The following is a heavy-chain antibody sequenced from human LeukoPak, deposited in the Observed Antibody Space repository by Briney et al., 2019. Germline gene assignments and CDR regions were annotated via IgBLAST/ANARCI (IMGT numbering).Heavy chain of an antibody. CDR3: AELGIIGGV. Sequence: GGSLRLSCAASGFTFSSYEMNWVRQAPGKGLEWVSYISSSGSTIYYADSVKGRSTISRDNAKNSLYLQMNSLRAEDTAVYYCAELGIIGGVWGKGTTVTISS. CDR1: GFTFSSYE. CDR2: ISSSGSTI. J-gene: IGHJ6*04. D-gene: IGHD3-16*01. V-gene: IGHV3-48*03.